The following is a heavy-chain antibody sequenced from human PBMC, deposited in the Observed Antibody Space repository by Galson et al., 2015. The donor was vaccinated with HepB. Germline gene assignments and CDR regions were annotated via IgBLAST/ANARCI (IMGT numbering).Heavy chain of an antibody. D-gene: IGHD2-15*01. CDR1: GFAFSSNA. V-gene: IGHV3-23*01. CDR2: ISGSGDRI. CDR3: AKGHTGNCYSSLDN. Sequence: SLRLSCAASGFAFSSNAMSWVRQAPGKGLEWVSVISGSGDRIYYADSAKGRFTISRDNSKNTLFLQMNSLSTEDTAVYFCAKGHTGNCYSSLDNWGQGTLITVSS. J-gene: IGHJ4*02.